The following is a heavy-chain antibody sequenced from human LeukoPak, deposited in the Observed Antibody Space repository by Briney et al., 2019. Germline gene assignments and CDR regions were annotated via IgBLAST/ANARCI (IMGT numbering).Heavy chain of an antibody. Sequence: YTFXXXDINWVRQATGQGLEWMGWMNPNSGNTGYAQKFQGRVTMTRNTSISTAYMELSSLRSEDTAVYYCARVDRDYWGQGTLVTVSS. CDR1: YTFXXXD. V-gene: IGHV1-8*01. CDR2: MNPNSGNT. CDR3: ARVDRDY. J-gene: IGHJ4*02.